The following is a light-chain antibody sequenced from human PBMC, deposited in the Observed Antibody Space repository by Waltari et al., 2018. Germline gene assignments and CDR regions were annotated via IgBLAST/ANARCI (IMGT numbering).Light chain of an antibody. Sequence: DIQMTQSPSSLSASVGDRVTITCRASQSISSYLRWYQQKPGKAPKLLLYAASSLQSGVPSRFSGSGSGKEFNLTISSLPPEDFATYYCQQTYSTPLTFGQGTKLEIK. CDR2: AAS. CDR3: QQTYSTPLT. V-gene: IGKV1-39*01. J-gene: IGKJ2*01. CDR1: QSISSY.